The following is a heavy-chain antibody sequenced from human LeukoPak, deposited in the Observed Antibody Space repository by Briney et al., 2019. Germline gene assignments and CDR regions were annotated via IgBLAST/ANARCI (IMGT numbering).Heavy chain of an antibody. CDR2: IKQDGSEK. V-gene: IGHV3-7*01. J-gene: IGHJ3*02. CDR3: ARDPSSGWLDAFDI. CDR1: GFTFSSYS. D-gene: IGHD6-19*01. Sequence: PGGSLRLSCAASGFTFSSYSMNWVRQAPGKGLEWVANIKQDGSEKYYVDSVKGRFTISRDNAKNSLYLQMNSLRAEDTAVYYCARDPSSGWLDAFDIWGQGTMVTVSS.